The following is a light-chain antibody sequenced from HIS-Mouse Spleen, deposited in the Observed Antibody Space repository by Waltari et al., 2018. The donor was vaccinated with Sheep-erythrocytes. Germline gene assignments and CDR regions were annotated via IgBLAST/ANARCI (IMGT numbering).Light chain of an antibody. CDR1: AFPKKY. J-gene: IGLJ3*02. CDR3: YSTDSSGNHWV. Sequence: SYELTQPPSASVSPGQTARITCSGDAFPKKYSYWYQQKSGQAPVRVICEDSKRPSGSPERFSGSSSGTMATLTISGAQVEDEADYYCYSTDSSGNHWVFGGGTKLTVL. V-gene: IGLV3-10*01. CDR2: EDS.